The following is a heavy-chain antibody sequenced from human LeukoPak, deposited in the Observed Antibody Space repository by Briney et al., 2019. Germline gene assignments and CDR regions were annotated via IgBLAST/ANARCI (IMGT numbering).Heavy chain of an antibody. J-gene: IGHJ4*02. Sequence: GASVKVSCKASGGTFSSYAISWVRQAPGQGLEWMGGIIPIFGTANYAQKFQGRVTITADESTSTAYMELSSLRSEDTAVYYCATGGRGYSYGPNFDYWGQGTLVTVSS. V-gene: IGHV1-69*13. CDR1: GGTFSSYA. D-gene: IGHD5-18*01. CDR2: IIPIFGTA. CDR3: ATGGRGYSYGPNFDY.